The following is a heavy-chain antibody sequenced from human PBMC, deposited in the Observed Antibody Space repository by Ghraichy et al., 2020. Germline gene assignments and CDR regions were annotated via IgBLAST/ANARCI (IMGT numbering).Heavy chain of an antibody. Sequence: SVKVSCKASGGTFSSYAISWVRQAPGQGLEWMGGIIPIFGTANYAQKFQGRVTITADKSTSTAYMELSSLRSEDTAVYYCARDQDYGDYRWHGMDVWGQGTTVTVSS. CDR1: GGTFSSYA. V-gene: IGHV1-69*06. D-gene: IGHD4-17*01. J-gene: IGHJ6*02. CDR3: ARDQDYGDYRWHGMDV. CDR2: IIPIFGTA.